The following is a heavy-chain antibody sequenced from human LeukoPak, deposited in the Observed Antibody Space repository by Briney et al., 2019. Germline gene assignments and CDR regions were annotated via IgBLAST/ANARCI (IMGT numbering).Heavy chain of an antibody. CDR2: INSDGNNT. J-gene: IGHJ5*01. CDR1: GFTFSSYS. D-gene: IGHD5-24*01. CDR3: ATGDDYNAKRPGVPDS. Sequence: PGGSLRLSCAASGFTFSSYSMNWVRQAPGKGLEWVSRINSDGNNTRYADSVKGRFTISRDNAKNTLFLQMNSLTAEDTAVYYCATGDDYNAKRPGVPDSWGQGILVTVSS. V-gene: IGHV3-74*01.